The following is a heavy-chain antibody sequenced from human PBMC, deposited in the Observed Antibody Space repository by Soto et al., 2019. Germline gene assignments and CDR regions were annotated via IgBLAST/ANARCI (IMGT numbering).Heavy chain of an antibody. CDR2: ISWNSGSI. CDR3: ARNYYDSSGYYYDAFDI. D-gene: IGHD3-22*01. Sequence: SLRLSCAASGFTFDDYVMHWVRQAPGKGLEWVSGISWNSGSIGYADSVKGRFTISRDNAKNSLYLQMNSLRAEDTALYYCARNYYDSSGYYYDAFDIWGQGTMVTVSS. V-gene: IGHV3-9*01. CDR1: GFTFDDYV. J-gene: IGHJ3*02.